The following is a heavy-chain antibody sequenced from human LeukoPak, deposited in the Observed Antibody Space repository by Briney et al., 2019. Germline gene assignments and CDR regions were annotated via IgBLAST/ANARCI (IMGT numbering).Heavy chain of an antibody. CDR1: GGSFSGYY. D-gene: IGHD6-13*01. CDR3: AILASAPIAAATLIVDY. J-gene: IGHJ4*02. Sequence: SETLSLTCAVYGGSFSGYYWSWIRQPPGKGLEWIGEINHSGSTNYNPSLKSRVTISVDTSKNRFSLKLSSVTAADTAVYYCAILASAPIAAATLIVDYWGQGTLVTVSS. CDR2: INHSGST. V-gene: IGHV4-34*01.